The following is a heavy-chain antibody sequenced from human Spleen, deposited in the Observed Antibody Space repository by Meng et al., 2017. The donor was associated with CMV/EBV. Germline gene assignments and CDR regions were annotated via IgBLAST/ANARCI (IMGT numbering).Heavy chain of an antibody. D-gene: IGHD2-2*01. V-gene: IGHV3-11*01. CDR2: ISSGGNTI. CDR3: ARAPYCTSISCYGMDV. CDR1: RFTFSDYY. Sequence: GGSLRLSCAASRFTFSDYYMTWIRQAPGKGLEWVSYISSGGNTIYYADSVKGRFAISRDNAKNSLFLQMNSLRAEDSAVYYCARAPYCTSISCYGMDVWGQGTTVTVS. J-gene: IGHJ6*02.